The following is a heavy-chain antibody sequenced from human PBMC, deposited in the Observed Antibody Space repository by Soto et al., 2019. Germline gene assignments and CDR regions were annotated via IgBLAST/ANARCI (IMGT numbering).Heavy chain of an antibody. D-gene: IGHD6-13*01. J-gene: IGHJ4*02. CDR1: GFTFGDYA. CDR2: IRSKAYGGTT. CDR3: TIAAAGTDYYFDY. V-gene: IGHV3-49*03. Sequence: GGSLRLSCTASGFTFGDYAMSWFRQAPGKGLEWVGFIRSKAYGGTTEYAASVKGRFTISRDDSKSIAYLQMNSLKTEDTAVYYCTIAAAGTDYYFDYWGQGTLVTVSS.